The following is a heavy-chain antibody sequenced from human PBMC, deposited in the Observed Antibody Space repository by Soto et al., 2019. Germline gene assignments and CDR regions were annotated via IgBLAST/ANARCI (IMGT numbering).Heavy chain of an antibody. Sequence: QVQLVQSGAEVQKPGSSVKVSCKASGGTFSSYAISWVRQAPGQGLEWMGGIIPIFGTANYAQKFQGRVTITEDESTSTDYMELSSLRSEDTAVYYCASRWRWSTPIDYWGQGTLVTVSS. CDR1: GGTFSSYA. CDR2: IIPIFGTA. CDR3: ASRWRWSTPIDY. J-gene: IGHJ4*02. D-gene: IGHD2-15*01. V-gene: IGHV1-69*01.